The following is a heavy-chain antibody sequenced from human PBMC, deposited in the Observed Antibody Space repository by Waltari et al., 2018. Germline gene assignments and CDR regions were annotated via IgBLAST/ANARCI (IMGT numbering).Heavy chain of an antibody. CDR3: ARLDYGDSLIDY. CDR1: GYTFTGYY. J-gene: IGHJ4*02. V-gene: IGHV1-2*06. CDR2: INPNSGGT. D-gene: IGHD4-17*01. Sequence: QVQLVQSGAEVKKPGASVKVSCKASGYTFTGYYMHWVRQAPGQGLEWMGRINPNSGGTNYAQKLQGRVTMTRDTSISTAYMELSRLRSDDTAVYYCARLDYGDSLIDYWGQGTLVTVSS.